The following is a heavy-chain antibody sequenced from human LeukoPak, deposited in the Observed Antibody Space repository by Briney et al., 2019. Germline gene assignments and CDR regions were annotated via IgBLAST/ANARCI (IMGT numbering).Heavy chain of an antibody. D-gene: IGHD6-19*01. V-gene: IGHV3-48*03. Sequence: PGGSLRLSCVAPGLTFSQCALHWVRQAPGKGLEWISYISSSGSTSYYADSVKGRFTISRDNAKNSLFLQMNSLRAEDTAVYYCARSGYSSGWHDYWGQGTLVTVSS. CDR2: ISSSGSTS. CDR3: ARSGYSSGWHDY. J-gene: IGHJ4*02. CDR1: GLTFSQCA.